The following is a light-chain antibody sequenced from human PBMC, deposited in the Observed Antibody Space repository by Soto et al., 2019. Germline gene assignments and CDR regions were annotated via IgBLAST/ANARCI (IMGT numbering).Light chain of an antibody. J-gene: IGKJ4*01. Sequence: EIVMTQSPGTLSVSPGERATLSCRASQSISINLAWYQQKPGQTPRLLIYGASTRATGIPARFSGSGSGTEFTLTISSLQSVDFAVYYCQQYNSWPLTFGGGTRWIS. CDR3: QQYNSWPLT. V-gene: IGKV3-15*01. CDR1: QSISIN. CDR2: GAS.